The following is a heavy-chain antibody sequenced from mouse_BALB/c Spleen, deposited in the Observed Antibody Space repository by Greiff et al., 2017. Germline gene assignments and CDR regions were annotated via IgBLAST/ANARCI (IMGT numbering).Heavy chain of an antibody. CDR3: ARYDYDNY. J-gene: IGHJ2*01. D-gene: IGHD2-4*01. CDR1: GYAFSSYW. CDR2: IYPGDGDT. Sequence: VKLQESGAELVRPGSSVKISCKASGYAFSSYWMNWVKQRPGQGLEWIGQIYPGDGDTNYNGKFKGKATLTADKSSSTAYMQLSSLTSEDSAVYFCARYDYDNYWGQGTTLTVSS. V-gene: IGHV1-80*01.